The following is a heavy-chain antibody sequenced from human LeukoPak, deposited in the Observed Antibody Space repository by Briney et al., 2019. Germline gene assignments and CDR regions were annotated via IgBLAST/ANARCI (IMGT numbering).Heavy chain of an antibody. D-gene: IGHD3-10*01. CDR1: GGSISGYF. CDR3: ARQSPQKGTPFDY. V-gene: IGHV4-59*01. CDR2: IYYDGRI. Sequence: SETLSLTCADSGGSISGYFWSWIRQPPGEGLEWVGYIYYDGRIKYNPSLKSRVAISLDTSRNQFSLKLTSVTDADTALYYCARQSPQKGTPFDYWGQGTLVTVSS. J-gene: IGHJ4*02.